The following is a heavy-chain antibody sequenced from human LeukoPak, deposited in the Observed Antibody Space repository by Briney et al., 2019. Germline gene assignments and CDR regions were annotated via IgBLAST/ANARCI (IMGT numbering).Heavy chain of an antibody. D-gene: IGHD3-22*01. CDR3: AKDLYDSSGSRYDY. J-gene: IGHJ4*02. CDR1: GFTFSSYA. Sequence: PGGSLRLPCAASGFTFSSYAMHWVRQAPGKGLEWVAVISYDGSNKYYADSVKGRFTISRDNSKNTLFLQMNSLRAEDTAVYYCAKDLYDSSGSRYDYWGQGTLVTVSS. CDR2: ISYDGSNK. V-gene: IGHV3-30*04.